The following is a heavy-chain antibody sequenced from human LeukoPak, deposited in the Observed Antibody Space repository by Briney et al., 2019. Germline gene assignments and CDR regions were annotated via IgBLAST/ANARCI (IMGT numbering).Heavy chain of an antibody. J-gene: IGHJ6*03. V-gene: IGHV5-51*01. Sequence: GESLKISCKGSGYSFTRYWIGWVRQMPGKGLEWMGIIYPGDSDTRYSPSFQGQVTISADKSISTAYLQWSSLKASDTVMYYCARGPLGITYYMDVWGKGTTVTVSS. CDR3: ARGPLGITYYMDV. CDR2: IYPGDSDT. CDR1: GYSFTRYW. D-gene: IGHD7-27*01.